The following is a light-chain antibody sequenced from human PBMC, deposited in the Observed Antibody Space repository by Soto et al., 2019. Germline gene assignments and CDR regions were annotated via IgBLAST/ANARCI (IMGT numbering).Light chain of an antibody. CDR2: GNT. J-gene: IGLJ1*01. Sequence: QSVLTQPPSVSGAPGQRVTISCTGSSSNIGAGYDVHWYQQRPGTAPKLLIFGNTNRPSGVPDRFSGYKSGTSASLAITGIQAEDEGDYYCQSYDSTMSARYVFGTGTKVTVL. CDR1: SSNIGAGYD. CDR3: QSYDSTMSARYV. V-gene: IGLV1-40*01.